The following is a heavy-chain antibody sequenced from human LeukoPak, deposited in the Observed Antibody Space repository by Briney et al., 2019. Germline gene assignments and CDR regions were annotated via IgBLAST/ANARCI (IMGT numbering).Heavy chain of an antibody. Sequence: GGSLRLSCAASGFTFSSYGINWVRQAPGKGLEWVSFITGSSSTIYYADSVKGRFTISRDNAKNSLYLQMNSLRAEDTAVYYCASCSSTNCYWGQGTLVTVSS. CDR3: ASCSSTNCY. CDR1: GFTFSSYG. J-gene: IGHJ4*02. CDR2: ITGSSSTI. D-gene: IGHD2-2*01. V-gene: IGHV3-48*01.